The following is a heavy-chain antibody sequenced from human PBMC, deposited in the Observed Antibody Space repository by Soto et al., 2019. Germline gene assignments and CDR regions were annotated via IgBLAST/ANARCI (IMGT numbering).Heavy chain of an antibody. Sequence: QVQLVQSGPEVKMPGSSVKVSCKASGDTFNSYTINWVRQAPGQGLQWMGRTIPILAMSNYALKFQGRVTXTXEXXTTTAYMELSRLRSDDTAVYYWAASYGSGSRAFDYWGQGTLVTVSS. V-gene: IGHV1-69*02. J-gene: IGHJ4*02. CDR1: GDTFNSYT. CDR2: TIPILAMS. D-gene: IGHD3-10*01. CDR3: AASYGSGSRAFDY.